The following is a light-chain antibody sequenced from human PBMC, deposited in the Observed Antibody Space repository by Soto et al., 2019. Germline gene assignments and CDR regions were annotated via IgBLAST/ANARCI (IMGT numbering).Light chain of an antibody. CDR3: QQRSNWPPYT. Sequence: EIVLTQSPATLSLSPGERATLSCRASQSVSSYLAWYQQKPGQAPRLLIYDASNRATGIPARFSVSGSGTDFTLNISSLEPEDFVVYYCQQRSNWPPYTFGQGTKLEIK. CDR1: QSVSSY. J-gene: IGKJ2*01. V-gene: IGKV3-11*01. CDR2: DAS.